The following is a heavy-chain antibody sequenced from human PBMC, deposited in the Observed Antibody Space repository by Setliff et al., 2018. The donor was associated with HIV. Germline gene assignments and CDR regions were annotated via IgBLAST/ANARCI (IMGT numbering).Heavy chain of an antibody. CDR1: GGSISSYY. CDR3: AREGWSDHYYYYMDV. V-gene: IGHV4-4*07. D-gene: IGHD2-15*01. J-gene: IGHJ6*03. CDR2: TFSSGTT. Sequence: SETLSLTCSVSGGSISSYYWNWIRQPAGKGLEWIGRTFSSGTTNYNPSLQSRITMSVDTSKNQFSLKLNSVTAADTAVYYCAREGWSDHYYYYMDVWDKGTTVTVSS.